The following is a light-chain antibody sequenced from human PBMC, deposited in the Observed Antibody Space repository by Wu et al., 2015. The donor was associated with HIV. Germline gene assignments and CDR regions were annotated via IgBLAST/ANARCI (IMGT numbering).Light chain of an antibody. CDR2: NAY. V-gene: IGKV3-11*01. CDR1: QNVNSW. J-gene: IGKJ2*01. Sequence: EIVLTQSPATLSLSPGEKATLSCRASQNVNSWLAWFQQKPGQAPRLLIYNAYSRATGVPARFSGGGSGTDFTLTVSSLEPEDFAVYYCQQRSSWPQTFGQGTKIEI. CDR3: QQRSSWPQT.